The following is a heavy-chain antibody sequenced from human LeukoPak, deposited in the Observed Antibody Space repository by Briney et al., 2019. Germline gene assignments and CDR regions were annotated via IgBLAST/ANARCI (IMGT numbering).Heavy chain of an antibody. CDR1: GGPISSYY. CDR2: IYYSGST. V-gene: IGHV4-59*01. CDR3: ARFRYGDYRLDY. D-gene: IGHD4-17*01. J-gene: IGHJ4*02. Sequence: SETLSLTCTVSGGPISSYYWSWIRQPPGKGLEWIGYIYYSGSTNYNPSLKSRVTISVDTSKNQFSLKLSSVTAADTAVYYCARFRYGDYRLDYWGQGTLVTVSS.